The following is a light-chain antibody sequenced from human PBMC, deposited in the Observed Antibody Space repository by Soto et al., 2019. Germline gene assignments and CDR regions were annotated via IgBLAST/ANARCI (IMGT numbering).Light chain of an antibody. CDR3: CSYSARYTWV. V-gene: IGLV2-11*01. CDR1: RSDVGGYKF. CDR2: DVN. Sequence: QSALTQPRSVSGSPGQSVTISCSGTRSDVGGYKFVSWYQQEVGKAPKLIIYDVNERPSGVPDRFSGSKSDNVASLTISRLQAGDEADYFCCSYSARYTWVFGGGTQLTAL. J-gene: IGLJ3*02.